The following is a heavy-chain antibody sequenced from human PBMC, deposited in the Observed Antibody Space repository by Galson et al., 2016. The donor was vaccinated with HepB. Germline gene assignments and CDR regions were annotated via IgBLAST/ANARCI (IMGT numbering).Heavy chain of an antibody. D-gene: IGHD3-10*01. J-gene: IGHJ3*02. CDR3: AKEGGSRITMVRGVLDAFDI. V-gene: IGHV3-23*01. CDR2: IRGSGGGI. CDR1: GFTFSTYA. Sequence: SLRLSCAASGFTFSTYAMSWVRQAPGKGLEWVSGIRGSGGGIDYADSVKGRFTISRDNSKNTLYLQMSSLRAEDTAVYYCAKEGGSRITMVRGVLDAFDIWGQGTMVIVSS.